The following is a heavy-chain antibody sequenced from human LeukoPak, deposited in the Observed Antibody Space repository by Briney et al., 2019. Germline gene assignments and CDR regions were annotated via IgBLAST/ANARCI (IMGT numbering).Heavy chain of an antibody. D-gene: IGHD2-15*01. CDR2: INWNGGST. J-gene: IGHJ4*02. Sequence: GGSLRLSCAASGFTFDDYGMSWVRQAPGKGLEWVSGINWNGGSTGYADSVKGRFTISRDNAKNSLYLQMNSLRADDTALYYCAREARSAATRMYYFDYWGQGTLVTVSS. CDR3: AREARSAATRMYYFDY. CDR1: GFTFDDYG. V-gene: IGHV3-20*04.